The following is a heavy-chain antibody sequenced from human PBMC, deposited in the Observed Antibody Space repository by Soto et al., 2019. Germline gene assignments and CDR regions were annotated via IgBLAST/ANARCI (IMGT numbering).Heavy chain of an antibody. D-gene: IGHD1-26*01. CDR3: ARSQVGPTIVFSF. V-gene: IGHV4-39*01. J-gene: IGHJ4*02. Sequence: SATLSLTCTVSGGSISGTSDYWGWVRQPPGKGLEWIGSFFYRGNTYYNPSLKSRVVISVDTSKSQFSLRLTSVTAADTAVYYCARSQVGPTIVFSFWGQGTLVTVSS. CDR1: GGSISGTSDY. CDR2: FFYRGNT.